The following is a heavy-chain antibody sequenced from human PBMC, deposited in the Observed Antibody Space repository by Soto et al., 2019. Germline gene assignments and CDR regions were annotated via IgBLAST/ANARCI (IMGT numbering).Heavy chain of an antibody. CDR1: GFTFSSYA. CDR3: AKVLEKRNGYYYYYGMDV. Sequence: WGSLRLCGAASGFTFSSYARSWVRQDPGTGLDWVSAISGTGGSTYYEDSVKGRFTLSRDNSKNTLYLQMNSLRAEDTAVYYCAKVLEKRNGYYYYYGMDVWGQGTTVTVSS. V-gene: IGHV3-23*01. CDR2: ISGTGGST. J-gene: IGHJ6*02.